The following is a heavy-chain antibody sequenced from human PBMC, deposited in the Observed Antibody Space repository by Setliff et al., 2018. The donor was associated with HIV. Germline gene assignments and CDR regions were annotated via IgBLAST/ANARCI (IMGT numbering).Heavy chain of an antibody. V-gene: IGHV1-69*05. CDR1: GGTFSSYA. CDR3: ASGYGAGSYYAFDY. Sequence: SVKVSCKASGGTFSSYAINWVRQAPGQGLEWMGGIIPMFGTRNYAQKFQGRVTIATDESTNTAYMELSSLRSDDTAVYYCASGYGAGSYYAFDYWGQGTLVTVSS. J-gene: IGHJ4*02. CDR2: IIPMFGTR. D-gene: IGHD3-10*01.